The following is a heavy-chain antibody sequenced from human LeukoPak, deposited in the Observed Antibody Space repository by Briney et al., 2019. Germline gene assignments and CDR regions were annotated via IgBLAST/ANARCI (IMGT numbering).Heavy chain of an antibody. CDR2: VYTSGTT. CDR3: ARQYDSSFYAFDI. CDR1: GGSISNYY. V-gene: IGHV4-4*07. J-gene: IGHJ3*02. D-gene: IGHD3-22*01. Sequence: PSETLSLTCTVSGGSISNYYWSWIRQPAGKGLEWIGRVYTSGTTNSNPSLNSRVTMSVDTSKNQFSLKLSSVTAADTAVYYCARQYDSSFYAFDIWGQGTMVTVSS.